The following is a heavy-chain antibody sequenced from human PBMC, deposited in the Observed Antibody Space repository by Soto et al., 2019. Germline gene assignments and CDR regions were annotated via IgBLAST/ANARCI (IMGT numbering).Heavy chain of an antibody. V-gene: IGHV4-39*01. CDR1: SGSISSSSYF. CDR2: IYYSGST. Sequence: SETLSLTCTVSSGSISSSSYFWAWIRRPPGKGLEWIGNIYYSGSTYYNPSLKSRVTISVDTSKNQFSLKLSSVTAADTAVYYCARVLRDYPFYYYYMDVWGTGTTVTVSS. CDR3: ARVLRDYPFYYYYMDV. J-gene: IGHJ6*03. D-gene: IGHD3-10*01.